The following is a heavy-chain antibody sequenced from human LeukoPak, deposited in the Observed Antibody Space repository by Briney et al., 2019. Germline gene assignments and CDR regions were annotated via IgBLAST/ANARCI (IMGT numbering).Heavy chain of an antibody. CDR1: GGSISSSNW. D-gene: IGHD2-15*01. V-gene: IGHV4-4*02. CDR3: ARVVVGDYVVGWYFDL. CDR2: IYHSGST. Sequence: PSGTLSLTCAVSGGSISSSNWRSWARPPPGKGLEWIGEIYHSGSTNYNQTLKSRVTISVDKSKNQFSLKLSSVTGADTAVYYCARVVVGDYVVGWYFDLWGRGSLVTVSS. J-gene: IGHJ2*01.